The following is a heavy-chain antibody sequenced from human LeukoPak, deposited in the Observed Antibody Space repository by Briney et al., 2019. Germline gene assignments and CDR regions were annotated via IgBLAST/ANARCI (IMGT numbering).Heavy chain of an antibody. CDR2: ISSSSSYI. V-gene: IGHV3-21*01. CDR3: AGSYGGSTIDY. D-gene: IGHD4-23*01. CDR1: GFTFSSYS. J-gene: IGHJ4*02. Sequence: GGSLRLSCAASGFTFSSYSMNWVRQAPGKGLEWVSSISSSSSYIYYADSVKGRFTISRDNAKNSLYLQMNSLRAEDTAVYYCAGSYGGSTIDYWGQGTLVTVSS.